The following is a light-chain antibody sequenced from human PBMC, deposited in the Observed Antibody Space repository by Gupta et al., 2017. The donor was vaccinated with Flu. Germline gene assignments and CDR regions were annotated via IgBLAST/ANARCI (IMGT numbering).Light chain of an antibody. CDR1: QGIRND. Sequence: AIQMTHSPSSLSASVGDRVTITCRASQGIRNDLGWYQQKPGKAPKLLISGASTVQSGVPSTFSGPGSVTDFTLTISILHPEDLATYYCRQEDKYPKTFGQGTKVEIK. J-gene: IGKJ1*01. CDR2: GAS. CDR3: RQEDKYPKT. V-gene: IGKV1-6*01.